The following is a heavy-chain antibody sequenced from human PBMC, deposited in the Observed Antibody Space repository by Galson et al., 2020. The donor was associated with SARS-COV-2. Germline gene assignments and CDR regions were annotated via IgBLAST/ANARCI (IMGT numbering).Heavy chain of an antibody. CDR1: GFTFRSYG. CDR2: ISYDGSHK. V-gene: IGHV3-30*18. D-gene: IGHD5-12*01. CDR3: AKDIWWLSYFDY. J-gene: IGHJ4*02. Sequence: GWSLRLSCAASGFTFRSYGMHCVRQAPGKGLEWVAVISYDGSHKYYSDSVKGRFTISRDNSENTLYLQMNSLRTEDTAMYYCAKDIWWLSYFDYWGQGTLVTVSS.